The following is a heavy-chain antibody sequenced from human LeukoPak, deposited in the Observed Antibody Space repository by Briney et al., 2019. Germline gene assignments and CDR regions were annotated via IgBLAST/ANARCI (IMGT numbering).Heavy chain of an antibody. CDR2: LSYDGSIK. D-gene: IGHD6-13*01. V-gene: IGHV3-30*01. J-gene: IGHJ4*02. CDR1: GFPFSSYS. CDR3: ARGVSTWCRIDY. Sequence: PGGSLRLSCAASGFPFSSYSFHWVRQAPGKGLEWVALLSYDGSIKRYADSVKGRFTLSRDNSKSTVYLQMDSLRADDTAVYYCARGVSTWCRIDYWGQGTLVTVSS.